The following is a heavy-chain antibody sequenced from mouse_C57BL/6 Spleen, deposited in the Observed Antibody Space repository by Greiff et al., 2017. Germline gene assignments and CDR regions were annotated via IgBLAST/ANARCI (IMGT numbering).Heavy chain of an antibody. J-gene: IGHJ4*01. CDR2: IWSDGST. CDR1: GFSLTSYG. V-gene: IGHV2-6-1*01. Sequence: QVQLKESGPGLVAPSQSLSITCTVSGFSLTSYGVHWVRQPPGKGLEWLVVIWSDGSTTYNSALKSRLSISKDNSKSQVFLKMNSRQTDDTAMYYCARHYYGSSYAMDYWGQGTSVTVSS. D-gene: IGHD1-1*01. CDR3: ARHYYGSSYAMDY.